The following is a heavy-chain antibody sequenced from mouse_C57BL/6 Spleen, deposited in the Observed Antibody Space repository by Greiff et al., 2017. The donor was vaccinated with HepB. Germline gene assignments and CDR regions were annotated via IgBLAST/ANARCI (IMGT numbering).Heavy chain of an antibody. Sequence: EVKLMESGGGLVKPGGSLKLSCAASGFTFSDYGMHWVRQAPEKGLEWVAYISSGSSTIYYAATVKGRFTISRDNAKNTLFLQMTSLRSEDTAMYYCARGEYDYDRVYYAMDYWGQGTSVTVSS. CDR1: GFTFSDYG. D-gene: IGHD2-4*01. J-gene: IGHJ4*01. CDR3: ARGEYDYDRVYYAMDY. CDR2: ISSGSSTI. V-gene: IGHV5-17*01.